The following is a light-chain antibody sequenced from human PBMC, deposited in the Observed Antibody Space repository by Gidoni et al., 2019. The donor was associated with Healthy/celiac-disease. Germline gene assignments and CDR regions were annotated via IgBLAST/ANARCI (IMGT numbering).Light chain of an antibody. J-gene: IGKJ1*01. Sequence: EIVTTQPPATLSVSPGERATLSCRASQSVNSNVAWYQQKPGQAPRPLIYGASTRATGTPAKFSGSGSGTEFTLTISSLQSEDFAVYYFQQYNNWPRTFGQGTKVEIK. CDR3: QQYNNWPRT. V-gene: IGKV3-15*01. CDR1: QSVNSN. CDR2: GAS.